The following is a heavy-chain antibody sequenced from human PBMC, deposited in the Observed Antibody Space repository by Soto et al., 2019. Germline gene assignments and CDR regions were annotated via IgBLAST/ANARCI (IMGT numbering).Heavy chain of an antibody. D-gene: IGHD3-22*01. CDR3: ARLWGERYYDSSGYRYYYYGMDV. CDR1: GGSVSSNY. V-gene: IGHV4-4*07. Sequence: SETLSLTCTVSGGSVSSNYWSWIRQPAGKGLEWIRRIYTSGSTNYNPSLKSRVTMPVDTSKNQFSLKLSSVTAADTAVYYCARLWGERYYDSSGYRYYYYGMDVWGQGTTVTVSS. J-gene: IGHJ6*02. CDR2: IYTSGST.